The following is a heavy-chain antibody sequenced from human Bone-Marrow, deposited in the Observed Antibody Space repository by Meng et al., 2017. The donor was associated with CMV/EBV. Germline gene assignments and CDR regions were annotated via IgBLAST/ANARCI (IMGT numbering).Heavy chain of an antibody. Sequence: GESLKISCAASGFTFSSYGMHWVRQAPGKGLEWVSAMSGGVTSTYYADSVKGRFTISRDNSKNTLYLQMNSLRAEDTAIYYCAKGKASDQWGQGTLVTVPS. CDR1: GFTFSSYG. CDR3: AKGKASDQ. V-gene: IGHV3-23*01. CDR2: MSGGVTST. J-gene: IGHJ4*02.